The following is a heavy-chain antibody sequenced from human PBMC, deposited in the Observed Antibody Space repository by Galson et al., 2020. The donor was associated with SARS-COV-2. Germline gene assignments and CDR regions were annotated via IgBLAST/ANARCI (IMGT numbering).Heavy chain of an antibody. CDR2: IYYSGST. CDR1: GGSISSSSYY. V-gene: IGHV4-39*07. CDR3: AGEVVGATKYYYYYGMDV. Sequence: SSETLSLTCTVSGGSISSSSYYWGWIRQPPGKGLEWIRSIYYSGSTYYNPSLKSRVTISVDTSKNQFSLKLSSVTAADTAVYYCAGEVVGATKYYYYYGMDVWGQGTTVTVSS. J-gene: IGHJ6*02. D-gene: IGHD1-26*01.